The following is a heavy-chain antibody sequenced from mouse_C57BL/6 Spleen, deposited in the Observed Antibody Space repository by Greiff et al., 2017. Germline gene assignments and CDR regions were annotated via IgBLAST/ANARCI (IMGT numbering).Heavy chain of an antibody. D-gene: IGHD1-1*02. CDR2: IDPSDSYT. CDR3: ARRDGALGWYFDV. Sequence: QVQLQQSGAELVKPGASVKLSCKASGYTFTSYWMQWVKQRPGQGLEWIGEIDPSDSYTNYNQKFKGKATLTVDTSSSTAYMQLSSLTSEDSAVYYCARRDGALGWYFDVWGTGTTVTVSS. J-gene: IGHJ1*03. CDR1: GYTFTSYW. V-gene: IGHV1-50*01.